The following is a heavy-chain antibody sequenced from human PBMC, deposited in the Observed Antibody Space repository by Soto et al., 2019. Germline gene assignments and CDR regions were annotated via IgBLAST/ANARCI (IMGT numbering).Heavy chain of an antibody. D-gene: IGHD2-21*01. CDR3: AHSGGCSAASCFSNNFDA. Sequence: QIPLKASGHALVRPKQALTLTCTFSGFSLTTSGVGVAWIRQPPGKALECLALVYWDGDERSNPSLRNRLTLTNDTSKKRVGRTMTNIEPVDTGTYYCAHSGGCSAASCFSNNFDAWGQGALVTGSS. J-gene: IGHJ5*02. CDR1: GFSLTTSGVG. V-gene: IGHV2-5*02. CDR2: VYWDGDE.